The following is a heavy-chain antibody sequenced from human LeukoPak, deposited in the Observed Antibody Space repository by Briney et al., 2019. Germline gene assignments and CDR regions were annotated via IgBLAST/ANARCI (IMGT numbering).Heavy chain of an antibody. CDR1: GYSFTTYW. Sequence: GESLKISCKGSGYSFTTYWIAWVRQMPGKGLEWMGIIYPGDSATRYSPSFQGRVTISADKSVSTAYLQWSSLKASDTAVYYCARCPTNDYGDYLPSIDYWGQGTLVTVSS. CDR2: IYPGDSAT. J-gene: IGHJ4*02. CDR3: ARCPTNDYGDYLPSIDY. V-gene: IGHV5-51*01. D-gene: IGHD4-17*01.